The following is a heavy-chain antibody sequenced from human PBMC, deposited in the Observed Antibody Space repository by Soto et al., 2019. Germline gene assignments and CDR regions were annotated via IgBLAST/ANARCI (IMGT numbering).Heavy chain of an antibody. V-gene: IGHV3-23*01. J-gene: IGHJ6*03. Sequence: GGSLRLSCAASGFTFSSYAMSWVRQAPGKGLEWVSAISGSGGSTYYADSVKGRFTISRDNSKNKLYLQMNSLRAEDTAVYYCAKDRDSGYQTYYYYYMDVWGKGTTVTVSS. CDR1: GFTFSSYA. CDR2: ISGSGGST. CDR3: AKDRDSGYQTYYYYYMDV. D-gene: IGHD5-12*01.